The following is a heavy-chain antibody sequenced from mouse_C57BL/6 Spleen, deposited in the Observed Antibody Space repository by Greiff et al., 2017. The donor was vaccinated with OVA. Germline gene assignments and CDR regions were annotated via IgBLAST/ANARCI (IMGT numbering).Heavy chain of an antibody. J-gene: IGHJ2*01. Sequence: QVQLQQSDAELVKPGASVQISCKVSGYTFTDHTIHWMKQRPEQGLEWIGYIYPRDGSTKYNEQFKGKATLTADKSSSTAYMQLNSLTSEDSAVYFCAREVGYDYDVGYFDYWGQGTTLTVSS. CDR3: AREVGYDYDVGYFDY. CDR2: IYPRDGST. CDR1: GYTFTDHT. D-gene: IGHD2-4*01. V-gene: IGHV1-78*01.